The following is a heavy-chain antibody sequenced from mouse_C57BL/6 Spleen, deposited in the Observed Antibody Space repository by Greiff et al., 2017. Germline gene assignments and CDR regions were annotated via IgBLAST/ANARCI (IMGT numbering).Heavy chain of an antibody. V-gene: IGHV1-69*01. CDR3: ARGDDGSAMDY. Sequence: VQLQQPGAELVMPGASVKLSCKASGYTFTSSWMHWVKQRPGQGLEWIGEIDPSDSYTNYNQKFKGKSTLTVDKSSSTAYMQLNSLTSEDSAVYYCARGDDGSAMDYWGQGTSVTVSS. CDR1: GYTFTSSW. J-gene: IGHJ4*01. D-gene: IGHD1-1*01. CDR2: IDPSDSYT.